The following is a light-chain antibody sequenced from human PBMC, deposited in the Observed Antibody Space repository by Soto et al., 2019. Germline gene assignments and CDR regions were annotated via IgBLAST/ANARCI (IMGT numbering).Light chain of an antibody. V-gene: IGKV1-9*01. CDR3: QQLDSYPRT. CDR2: AAS. J-gene: IGKJ1*01. Sequence: DIQLTQSPSFLSTSVGDRVTITCRASQDIRNYLAWYQQKPGKAPKVLIYAASTLLSGVPSRSSGSGSGTEFSLTTSSLQPEDFATYYCQQLDSYPRTFGQGTKVDIK. CDR1: QDIRNY.